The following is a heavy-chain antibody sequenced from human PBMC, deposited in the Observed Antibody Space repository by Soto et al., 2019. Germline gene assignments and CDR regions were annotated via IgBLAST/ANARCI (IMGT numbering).Heavy chain of an antibody. CDR1: GFTFSSYS. V-gene: IGHV3-48*02. CDR3: ASALAALHWFDP. J-gene: IGHJ5*02. Sequence: EVQLVESGGGLVQPGGSLRLSCAASGFTFSSYSMNWVRQAPGKGLEWVSYISSSSSTIYYADSVKGRFTISRDNAKKSLCLQYNSLRDEDTAVYDCASALAALHWFDPWGQGTLVTVSS. CDR2: ISSSSSTI.